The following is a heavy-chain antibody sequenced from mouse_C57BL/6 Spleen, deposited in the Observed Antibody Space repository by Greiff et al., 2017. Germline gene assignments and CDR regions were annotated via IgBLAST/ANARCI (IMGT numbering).Heavy chain of an antibody. Sequence: EVKLMESGPGLVKPSQSLSLTCSVTGYSITSGYYWNWIRQFPGNKLEWMGYISDDGSNNYNPSLKNRISITRDTSKNQFFLMLNTVTTEDTATYYCARCLGYDGYYHYYAMDYWGQGTSVTVSS. D-gene: IGHD2-3*01. V-gene: IGHV3-6*01. CDR3: ARCLGYDGYYHYYAMDY. J-gene: IGHJ4*01. CDR2: ISDDGSN. CDR1: GYSITSGYY.